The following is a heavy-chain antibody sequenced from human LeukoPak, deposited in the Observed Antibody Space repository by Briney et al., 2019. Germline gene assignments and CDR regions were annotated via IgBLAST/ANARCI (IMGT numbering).Heavy chain of an antibody. V-gene: IGHV1-2*02. CDR2: INLKSGDT. Sequence: GASVTVSCKASGYTFNDYYMHWLRQAPGQGLEWVGWINLKSGDTNYAQKFQGRVTMTRDTSITTAYMDLSGLRSDDTAIYYCARDSITLPDAPYDHWGQGTLVTVSS. D-gene: IGHD1-14*01. CDR3: ARDSITLPDAPYDH. J-gene: IGHJ4*02. CDR1: GYTFNDYY.